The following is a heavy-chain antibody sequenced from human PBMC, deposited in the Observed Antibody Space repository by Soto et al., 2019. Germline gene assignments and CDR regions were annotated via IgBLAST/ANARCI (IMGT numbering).Heavy chain of an antibody. D-gene: IGHD6-19*01. V-gene: IGHV3-53*01. Sequence: EVQLVESGGGLIQPGGSLRLSCAASGFTVSSNYMSWVRQAPGKGLEWVSVIYSGGSTYYADSVKGRFTISRDNSKNTLYLQMNSLRAEDTAVYYCARDRSGTKXQWLVXGSEGWFDPWGQGTLVTVSS. J-gene: IGHJ5*02. CDR1: GFTVSSNY. CDR2: IYSGGST. CDR3: ARDRSGTKXQWLVXGSEGWFDP.